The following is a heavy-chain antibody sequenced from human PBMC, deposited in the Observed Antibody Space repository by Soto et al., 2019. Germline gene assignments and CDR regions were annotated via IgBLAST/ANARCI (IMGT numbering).Heavy chain of an antibody. CDR3: ARLVEMATIIDY. CDR1: GASITTGTYY. V-gene: IGHV4-61*01. D-gene: IGHD5-12*01. Sequence: SETLSLTCTVSGASITTGTYYWSWIRQPPGKGLEWIGYIYYSGSTYYNPSLKSRVTISVDTSKNQFSLKLSSVTAADTAVYYCARLVEMATIIDYWGQGTLVTVSS. J-gene: IGHJ4*02. CDR2: IYYSGST.